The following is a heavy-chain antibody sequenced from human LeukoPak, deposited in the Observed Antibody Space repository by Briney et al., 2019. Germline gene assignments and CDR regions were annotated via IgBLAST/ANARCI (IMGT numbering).Heavy chain of an antibody. CDR1: GYIITTNC. J-gene: IGHJ4*02. CDR3: VRSRGYSYGFSYYFDY. D-gene: IGHD5-18*01. CDR2: IYPGDSET. Sequence: GESLKISCKAAGYIITTNCIGRGRQMPGKGLEWMGIIYPGDSETRYSPSFQGQVTISADKSITTAYLQWSSLTASDTAMYYCVRSRGYSYGFSYYFDYCGQGTLVTVSS. V-gene: IGHV5-51*01.